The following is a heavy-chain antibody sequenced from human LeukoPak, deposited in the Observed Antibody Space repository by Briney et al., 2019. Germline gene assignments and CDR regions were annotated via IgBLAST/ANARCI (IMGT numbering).Heavy chain of an antibody. CDR1: GVSISSGSNY. D-gene: IGHD3-10*01. CDR2: IYSSGST. J-gene: IGHJ6*03. V-gene: IGHV4-39*07. Sequence: SETLSLACSVPGVSISSGSNYWGWIRQPPGKTLEWIGSIYSSGSTYYNSSLKSQLIILIDTSKNHFSLTLSSVTAADTAVYYCARDRRITMVRGGHYYYYMDVWGKGTTVTVSS. CDR3: ARDRRITMVRGGHYYYYMDV.